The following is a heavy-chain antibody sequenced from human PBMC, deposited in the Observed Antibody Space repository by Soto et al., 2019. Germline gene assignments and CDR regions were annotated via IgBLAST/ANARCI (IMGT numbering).Heavy chain of an antibody. CDR3: AKDRGTYYYCSGNCFDY. J-gene: IGHJ4*02. CDR1: GFTFDDYA. CDR2: ISWDSGSI. D-gene: IGHD3-10*01. Sequence: DVQLVESGGGLVQPGRSLRLSCAASGFTFDDYAMHWVRQAPGKGLEWVSGISWDSGSIGYADSVKGRFTISRDNAKNSLYLQMNSLRSEDTALYYCAKDRGTYYYCSGNCFDYWGQGTLVTVSS. V-gene: IGHV3-9*01.